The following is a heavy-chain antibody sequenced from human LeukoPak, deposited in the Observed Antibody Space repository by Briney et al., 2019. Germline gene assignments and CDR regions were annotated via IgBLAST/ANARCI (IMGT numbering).Heavy chain of an antibody. Sequence: GASVKVSCKASGYTFTSYGISWVRQAPGQGLEWMGWISAYNGNTNYAQKLQGRVTMTTGTSTSTAYMELRSLRSDDTAVYYCARDSSSWPSLGVGFDYWGQGTLVTVSS. D-gene: IGHD6-13*01. CDR2: ISAYNGNT. V-gene: IGHV1-18*01. CDR1: GYTFTSYG. CDR3: ARDSSSWPSLGVGFDY. J-gene: IGHJ4*02.